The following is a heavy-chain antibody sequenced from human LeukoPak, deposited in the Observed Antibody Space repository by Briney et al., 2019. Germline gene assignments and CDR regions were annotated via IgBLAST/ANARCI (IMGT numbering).Heavy chain of an antibody. CDR2: ISSNGGIT. CDR1: GFTFSNYA. CDR3: ARDQLLLSYYYGMDV. Sequence: GGSLRLSCAASGFTFSNYAMHWVRQAPGKGLEYVSAISSNGGITYYANSVEGRFTISRDNYKNTLYLQMGSLRAEDMAVYYCARDQLLLSYYYGMDVWGQGTRVTVSS. D-gene: IGHD2-2*01. V-gene: IGHV3-64*01. J-gene: IGHJ6*02.